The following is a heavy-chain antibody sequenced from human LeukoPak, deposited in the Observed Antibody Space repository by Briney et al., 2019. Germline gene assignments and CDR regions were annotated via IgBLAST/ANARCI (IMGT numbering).Heavy chain of an antibody. CDR3: SRRSSTDAFDI. V-gene: IGHV3-23*01. Sequence: GGSLRLSCSASGFTFTSYAMSWVRQAPGKGLEWVSAISGSGGSTYYADSVKGRFTISRDNSKNTLYLQMNSLRAEDTAVYYCSRRSSTDAFDIWGQGTMVTVSS. D-gene: IGHD1-26*01. J-gene: IGHJ3*02. CDR1: GFTFTSYA. CDR2: ISGSGGST.